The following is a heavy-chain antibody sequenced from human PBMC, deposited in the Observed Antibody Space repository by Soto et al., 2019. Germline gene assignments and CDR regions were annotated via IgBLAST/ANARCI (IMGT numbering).Heavy chain of an antibody. CDR1: GDSITSNSYF. CDR3: ARHFPGPRVEYQLPRPYYYYCGMDV. CDR2: IYYSGST. V-gene: IGHV4-39*01. J-gene: IGHJ6*02. Sequence: SETLSLTCTVSGDSITSNSYFWAWIRQPPGKGLEWIGSIYYSGSTYHNPSLKSRVTISVDRSNNQFSLKLTSVTAADTAVYYCARHFPGPRVEYQLPRPYYYYCGMDVWGQGTTVTVSS. D-gene: IGHD2-2*01.